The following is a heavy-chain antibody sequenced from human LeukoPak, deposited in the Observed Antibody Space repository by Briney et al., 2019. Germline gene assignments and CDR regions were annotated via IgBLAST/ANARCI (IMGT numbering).Heavy chain of an antibody. J-gene: IGHJ4*02. CDR3: ARDISYCGGDCYSVSPYD. CDR1: GFTFSSYC. V-gene: IGHV3-23*01. CDR2: ISGSGGST. Sequence: GGSLRLSCAASGFTFSSYCMSWVRQAPGKGLEWVSAISGSGGSTYYADSVKGRFTISRDNAKNSLFLQMNSLRAEDTAVYYCARDISYCGGDCYSVSPYDWGQGTLVTVSS. D-gene: IGHD2-21*02.